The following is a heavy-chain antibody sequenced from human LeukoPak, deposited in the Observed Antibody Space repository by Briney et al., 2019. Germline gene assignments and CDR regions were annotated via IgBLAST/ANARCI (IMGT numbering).Heavy chain of an antibody. J-gene: IGHJ4*02. D-gene: IGHD3-10*01. CDR1: GYILSELS. Sequence: ASVKVSCKVSGYILSELSMHWVRQAPGKGLEWMGGFDPEDDERIYAQKFQGRVTMTRDTSTSTVYMELSSLRSEDTAVYHCARGRGSGTYSARDFDYWGQGTLVTVSS. V-gene: IGHV1-24*01. CDR3: ARGRGSGTYSARDFDY. CDR2: FDPEDDER.